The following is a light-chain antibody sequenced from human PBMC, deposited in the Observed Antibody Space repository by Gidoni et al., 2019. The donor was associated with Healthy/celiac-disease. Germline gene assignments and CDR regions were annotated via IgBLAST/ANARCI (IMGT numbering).Light chain of an antibody. CDR1: QSISSW. V-gene: IGKV1-5*03. J-gene: IGKJ4*01. CDR2: KAS. CDR3: QQYNSYPLT. Sequence: DIQMTQSPSTLSASVGDRVTITCRASQSISSWLAWYQQKPGKAPKLLIYKASSLESGVPSRLSGSGSGTEFTLTISSLPPDDFATYYCQQYNSYPLTFGGGTKVEIK.